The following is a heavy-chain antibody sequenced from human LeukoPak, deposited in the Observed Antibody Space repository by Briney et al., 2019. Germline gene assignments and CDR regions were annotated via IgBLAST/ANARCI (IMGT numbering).Heavy chain of an antibody. CDR1: GGSIRRHY. J-gene: IGHJ4*02. D-gene: IGHD3-3*01. CDR3: ARYINGFWSRYPHFDY. V-gene: IGHV4-59*11. CDR2: IYYSGST. Sequence: SETLSLTCTVSGGSIRRHYWSWIRQPPGKGLEWIGYIYYSGSTNYNPSLKSRVTISVDTSKNQFSLKLSSVTAADTAVYYCARYINGFWSRYPHFDYWGQGTLVTVSS.